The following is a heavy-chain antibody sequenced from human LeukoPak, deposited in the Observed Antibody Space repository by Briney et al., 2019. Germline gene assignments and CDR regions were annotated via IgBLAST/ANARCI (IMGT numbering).Heavy chain of an antibody. Sequence: PGESLRLSCAASGFTFSNYAMSWVRQAPGKGLEWVSIIIGSGGRTHYADSVKGRFTISRDNSENTLYLQKNSLRADDTAVYYCARNPGYDRGWYYFDYWGQGTLVTVSS. J-gene: IGHJ4*02. CDR2: IIGSGGRT. CDR3: ARNPGYDRGWYYFDY. V-gene: IGHV3-23*01. CDR1: GFTFSNYA. D-gene: IGHD6-19*01.